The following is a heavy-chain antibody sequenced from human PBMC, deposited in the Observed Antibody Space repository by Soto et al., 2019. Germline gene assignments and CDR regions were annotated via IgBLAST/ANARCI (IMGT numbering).Heavy chain of an antibody. CDR1: GDTFNTFA. J-gene: IGHJ6*02. Sequence: QVQLVQSGAEVKQPGSSVRVSCKSSGDTFNTFAISWVRQAPGQGLEWMGGIIPIFGAPDYAQQFPGRVTISADEATRTAYLDLSRLRPEDTAVYYCATGTGITGTRASQYAMDVWGQGTTVTVSS. CDR2: IIPIFGAP. CDR3: ATGTGITGTRASQYAMDV. D-gene: IGHD1-20*01. V-gene: IGHV1-69*01.